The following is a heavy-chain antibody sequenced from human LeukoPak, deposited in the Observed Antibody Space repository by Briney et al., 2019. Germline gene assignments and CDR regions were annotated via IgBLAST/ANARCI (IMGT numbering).Heavy chain of an antibody. Sequence: GASVKVSCKASGYTFTGYYMHWVRQAPGQGLEWMGWINPNSGGTNYAQKFQGRVTMTRDTSISTVYMELSRLRSDDTAVYYCARAVRGVVVTFDYWGQGTLVTVSS. D-gene: IGHD3-22*01. CDR3: ARAVRGVVVTFDY. V-gene: IGHV1-2*02. CDR1: GYTFTGYY. CDR2: INPNSGGT. J-gene: IGHJ4*02.